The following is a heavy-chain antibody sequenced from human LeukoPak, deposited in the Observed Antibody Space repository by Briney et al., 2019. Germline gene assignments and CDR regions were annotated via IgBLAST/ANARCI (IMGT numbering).Heavy chain of an antibody. CDR1: GFTFSSYA. V-gene: IGHV3-23*01. D-gene: IGHD3-10*01. CDR3: AKVSPVLLWFGELDY. Sequence: GGSLRLSCAASGFTFSSYAMSWVRQAPGKGLEWVSAISGSGGSTYYADSVKGRFTISRDNSKNTMYLQMNSLRAEDTAVYYCAKVSPVLLWFGELDYWGQGTLVTVSS. J-gene: IGHJ4*02. CDR2: ISGSGGST.